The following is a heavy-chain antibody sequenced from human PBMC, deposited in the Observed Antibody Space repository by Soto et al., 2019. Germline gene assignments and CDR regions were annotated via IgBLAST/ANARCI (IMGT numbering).Heavy chain of an antibody. Sequence: QVQLVESGGGVVQPGASLRLSCVGSGFTFRSYVIHWVRQAPGKGLEWVALTSYDGSNKYYDDSVKGRFTISRDNSRNTVYLHMDSPRVADTALYYCARWGRPRGLDVWGQGTLVSVSS. CDR3: ARWGRPRGLDV. CDR2: TSYDGSNK. J-gene: IGHJ4*02. D-gene: IGHD3-16*01. CDR1: GFTFRSYV. V-gene: IGHV3-30*19.